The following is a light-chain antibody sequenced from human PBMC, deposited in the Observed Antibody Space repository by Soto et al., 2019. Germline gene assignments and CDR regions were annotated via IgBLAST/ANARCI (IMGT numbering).Light chain of an antibody. CDR1: TSDIGGYNY. CDR2: EVN. V-gene: IGLV2-8*01. Sequence: QSALTQPPSASGSPGQSVAISCTGTTSDIGGYNYVSWYQQHPGKAPKLMIYEVNKRPSGVPDRFSGSKPGNTASLTVSGLQAEDEADYYCSSHGGNSPYVFGTGTKVTVL. CDR3: SSHGGNSPYV. J-gene: IGLJ1*01.